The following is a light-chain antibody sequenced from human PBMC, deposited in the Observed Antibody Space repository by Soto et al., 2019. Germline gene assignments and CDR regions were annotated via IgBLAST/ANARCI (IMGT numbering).Light chain of an antibody. CDR2: WAS. V-gene: IGKV4-1*01. Sequence: DVGRRQSPDSLAVSLGERATINCKSSQSLLHSSNYLSWYQQKPGQPPKRLIYWASTRESGVPDRFSGSGSGTDFTLTIISLQPDDFATYYCQHYNSYSEPFGQ. CDR3: QHYNSYSEP. CDR1: QSLLHSSNY. J-gene: IGKJ1*01.